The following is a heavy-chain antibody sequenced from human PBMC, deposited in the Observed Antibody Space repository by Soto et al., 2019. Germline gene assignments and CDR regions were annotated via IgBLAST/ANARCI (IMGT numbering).Heavy chain of an antibody. CDR3: ARDIGEMYAV. CDR2: ISSSSSYI. Sequence: PGGSLRLSCTGSGFTFSSSTMPWVRQGPGKGLEWVSSISSSSSYIYFADSLKGRFTISRDNAKNSLYLQMNSLRAEDTAVYYCARDIGEMYAVWGQGTQVPVPS. CDR1: GFTFSSST. J-gene: IGHJ4*02. V-gene: IGHV3-21*06. D-gene: IGHD2-8*01.